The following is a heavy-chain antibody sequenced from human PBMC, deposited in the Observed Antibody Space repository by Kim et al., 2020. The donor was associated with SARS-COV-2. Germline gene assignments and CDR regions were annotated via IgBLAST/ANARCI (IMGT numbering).Heavy chain of an antibody. CDR3: ARVSDDILTGYRFGYGMDV. J-gene: IGHJ6*02. Sequence: ASVKVSCKASGYTFTSYAMNWVRQAPGQGLEWMGWINTNTGNPTYAQGFTGRFVFSLDTSVSTAYLQISSLKAEDTAVYYCARVSDDILTGYRFGYGMDVWGQGTTVTVSS. D-gene: IGHD3-9*01. CDR1: GYTFTSYA. CDR2: INTNTGNP. V-gene: IGHV7-4-1*02.